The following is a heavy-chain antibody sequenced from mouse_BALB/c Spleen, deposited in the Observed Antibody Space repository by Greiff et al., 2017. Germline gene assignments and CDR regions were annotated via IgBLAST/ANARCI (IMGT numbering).Heavy chain of an antibody. V-gene: IGHV1-42*01. Sequence: EVQLKESGPELVKTGASVKISCKASGYSFTDYYMHWVKQSPEKSFEWIGEINPSTGGTSYNQKFKGKATLTVDKSSSTAYMQLKSLTSEDSAVYYCARRFAYYGKGYFDVWGAGTTVTVSS. CDR2: INPSTGGT. CDR1: GYSFTDYY. CDR3: ARRFAYYGKGYFDV. J-gene: IGHJ1*01. D-gene: IGHD2-10*01.